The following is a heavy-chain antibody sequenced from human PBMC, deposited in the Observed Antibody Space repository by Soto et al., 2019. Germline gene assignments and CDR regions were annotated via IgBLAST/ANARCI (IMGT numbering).Heavy chain of an antibody. D-gene: IGHD5-12*01. V-gene: IGHV4-59*08. CDR2: LYYSGGT. CDR3: ARFYDNSRFDS. CDR1: GGSISSYY. J-gene: IGHJ4*02. Sequence: PSETLSLTCTVSGGSISSYYWSWSRQLPGKGLEWIGCLYYSGGTTYNPSLKSRVTISVDTSKNQFSLKLSSVTAADTAVYYCARFYDNSRFDSWGQGTLVTVSS.